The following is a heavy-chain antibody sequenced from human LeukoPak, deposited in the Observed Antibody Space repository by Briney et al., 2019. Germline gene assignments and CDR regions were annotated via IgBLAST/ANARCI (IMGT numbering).Heavy chain of an antibody. Sequence: GGSLRLSCAASGFTFSSYAMSWVRQAPGKGLEWVSAISGSGGSTYYADSVKGRFTISRDNSKNTLYLQMNSLRAEDTAVYYCAKDGRYCSSTSCPRCVYWGQGALVTVSS. V-gene: IGHV3-23*01. CDR1: GFTFSSYA. CDR3: AKDGRYCSSTSCPRCVY. CDR2: ISGSGGST. J-gene: IGHJ4*02. D-gene: IGHD2-2*01.